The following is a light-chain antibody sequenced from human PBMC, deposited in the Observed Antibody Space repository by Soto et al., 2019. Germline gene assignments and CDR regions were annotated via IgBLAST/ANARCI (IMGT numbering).Light chain of an antibody. CDR2: GAS. CDR3: QQSYGTPIT. J-gene: IGKJ5*01. Sequence: DILFTQSPSTLSASVGDRVTLTCRASQSVSTYLDWYQQKPGKAPNLLIYGASSWASGVPSRFSGSGSGTDFTLTITSLQPEDFAAYYCQQSYGTPITFGQGTRLEIK. CDR1: QSVSTY. V-gene: IGKV1-39*01.